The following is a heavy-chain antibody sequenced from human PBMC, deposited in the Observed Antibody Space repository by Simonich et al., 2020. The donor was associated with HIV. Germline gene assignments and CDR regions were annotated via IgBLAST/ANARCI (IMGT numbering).Heavy chain of an antibody. Sequence: GAEVKKPGASVKVSCKASGDTFISYHMHWVRKAPGQGLEWIGIIKPSDGSTTYAQRCQGRVTMTRDTSTNMVYMELSSLRSEDTAVYYCARTRGEGSAFDMWGQGTMVTVSS. D-gene: IGHD3-10*01. CDR1: GDTFISYH. V-gene: IGHV1-46*01. CDR2: IKPSDGST. J-gene: IGHJ3*02. CDR3: ARTRGEGSAFDM.